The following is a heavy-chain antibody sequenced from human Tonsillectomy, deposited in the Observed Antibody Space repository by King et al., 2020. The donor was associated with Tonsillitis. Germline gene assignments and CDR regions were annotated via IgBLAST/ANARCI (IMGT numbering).Heavy chain of an antibody. CDR2: INDSCGNK. D-gene: IGHD6-13*01. Sequence: VQLVESGGGLVQPGGSLRLSCEGSGFTFSDYAMSWVRQGPGKGLEWVSSINDSCGNKYNADSVKGRFTISRDNSKNTLYLQMDSLRDEDTAVYYCAKGPIASAPHWYFDLWGRGTLVTVSS. CDR1: GFTFSDYA. V-gene: IGHV3-23*04. CDR3: AKGPIASAPHWYFDL. J-gene: IGHJ2*01.